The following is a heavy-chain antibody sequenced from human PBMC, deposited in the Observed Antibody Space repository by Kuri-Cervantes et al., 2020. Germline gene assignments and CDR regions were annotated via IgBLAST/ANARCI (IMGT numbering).Heavy chain of an antibody. CDR2: INPNSGGT. CDR1: GYTFIGYY. J-gene: IGHJ6*02. D-gene: IGHD3-22*01. Sequence: ASVKVSCKASGYTFIGYYMHLVRQAPGQGLEGMGWINPNSGGTNYAQKFQGRGTMTRNTSISTAYMELSSLSSEDTAVYYCATDTYYYDSSGYPLYYYYGMDVWGQGTTVTVSS. V-gene: IGHV1-2*02. CDR3: ATDTYYYDSSGYPLYYYYGMDV.